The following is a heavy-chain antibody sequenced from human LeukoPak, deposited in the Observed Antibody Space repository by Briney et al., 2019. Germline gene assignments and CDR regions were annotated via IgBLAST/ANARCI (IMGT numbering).Heavy chain of an antibody. CDR1: GFTFSSYW. CDR2: IKQDGSQK. D-gene: IGHD6-19*01. CDR3: TGPPAVGPN. V-gene: IGHV3-7*01. Sequence: PGGPLRLSCAASGFTFSSYWMSWVRQAPGKGLEGVANIKQDGSQKYYVDSVKGRFTISRDNAKNSLYLQMNSLRAEDTAMYYCTGPPAVGPNWGQGSLVTVSS. J-gene: IGHJ4*02.